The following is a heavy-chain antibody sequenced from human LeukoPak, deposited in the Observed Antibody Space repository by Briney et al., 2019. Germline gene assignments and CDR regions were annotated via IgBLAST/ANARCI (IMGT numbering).Heavy chain of an antibody. CDR3: ASNNWNSGDY. V-gene: IGHV3-72*01. CDR1: GFTFSDHY. D-gene: IGHD1-7*01. Sequence: GGSLRLSCAAYGFTFSDHYMDWVRQAPGKGLEWVGRSRNKANSYTTEYAASVKGRFSISRDDSKDSLDLQMNSLKTEDTAVYYCASNNWNSGDYWGQGTLVTVSS. CDR2: SRNKANSYTT. J-gene: IGHJ4*02.